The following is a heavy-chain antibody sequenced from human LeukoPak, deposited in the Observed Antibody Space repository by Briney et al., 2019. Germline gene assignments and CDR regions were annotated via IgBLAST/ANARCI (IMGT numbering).Heavy chain of an antibody. V-gene: IGHV4-59*12. Sequence: SETLSLTCTVSGGSISSYYWSWIRQPPGKGLEWIGYIYYSGSTNYNPSLKSRVTISVDTSKNQFSLKLSSVTAADTAVYYCARAPVLRYFDWFGIDAFDIWGQGTMVTVSS. D-gene: IGHD3-9*01. CDR3: ARAPVLRYFDWFGIDAFDI. CDR1: GGSISSYY. J-gene: IGHJ3*02. CDR2: IYYSGST.